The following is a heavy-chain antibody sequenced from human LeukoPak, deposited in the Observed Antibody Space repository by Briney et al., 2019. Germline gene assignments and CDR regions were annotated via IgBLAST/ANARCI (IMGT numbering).Heavy chain of an antibody. CDR3: ARDLGPPTLTGTTGNWFDP. Sequence: SVKVSCKASGGTFSSYAISWVRQAPGQGLEWMGGIIPIFGTANYAQKFQGRVTITTDESTSTAYMELSSLRSEDTAVYFCARDLGPPTLTGTTGNWFDPWGQGTLVTVSS. D-gene: IGHD1-7*01. V-gene: IGHV1-69*05. J-gene: IGHJ5*02. CDR1: GGTFSSYA. CDR2: IIPIFGTA.